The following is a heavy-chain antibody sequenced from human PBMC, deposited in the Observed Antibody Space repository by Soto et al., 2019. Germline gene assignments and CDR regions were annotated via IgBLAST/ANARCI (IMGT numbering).Heavy chain of an antibody. Sequence: QVQLQESGPGLVKPSQTLSLTCTVSGGSIFGGNYYWSWIRQHPGKGLEWIGYFYASGSTYYNPSLKGRVTISVATSKSQFSLRLTSVTAADTAVYYCAGGGPDEYYYGLDIWGQGTTVTVSS. V-gene: IGHV4-31*03. CDR1: GGSIFGGNYY. CDR2: FYASGST. J-gene: IGHJ6*02. D-gene: IGHD3-16*01. CDR3: AGGGPDEYYYGLDI.